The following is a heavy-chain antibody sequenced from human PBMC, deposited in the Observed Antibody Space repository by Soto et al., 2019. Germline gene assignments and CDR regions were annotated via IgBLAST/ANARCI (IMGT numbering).Heavy chain of an antibody. D-gene: IGHD6-6*01. CDR1: GFSLSTTGVG. Sequence: SGPTLVNPTQTLTLTCAFSGFSLSTTGVGVGWIRQPPGKALEWLALIYWDDDKRYSPSLESRLTITKDTSKNQVVLTMTNMDPVDTAIYYCAHRDLEYSSSSPIDYWGQGTLVTVST. CDR2: IYWDDDK. V-gene: IGHV2-5*02. J-gene: IGHJ4*02. CDR3: AHRDLEYSSSSPIDY.